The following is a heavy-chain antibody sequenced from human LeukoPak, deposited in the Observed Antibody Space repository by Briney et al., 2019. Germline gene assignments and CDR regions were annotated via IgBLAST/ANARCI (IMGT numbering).Heavy chain of an antibody. V-gene: IGHV3-23*01. CDR1: GFTFSSYA. J-gene: IGHJ4*02. D-gene: IGHD6-19*01. CDR2: ISGSGGST. CDR3: ANERLDISGYSSGWLFDY. Sequence: GGSLRLSCAASGFTFSSYAMSWVRQAPGKGLEWVSAISGSGGSTYYADSVKGRFTISRDNSKNTLYLQMNSLRAEDTAVYYCANERLDISGYSSGWLFDYWGQGTLVTVSS.